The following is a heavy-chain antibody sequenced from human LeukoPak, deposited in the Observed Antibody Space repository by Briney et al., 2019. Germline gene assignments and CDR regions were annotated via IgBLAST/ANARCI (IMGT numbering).Heavy chain of an antibody. CDR1: GGSFSGYY. Sequence: PSETLSLTCAVYGGSFSGYYWSWIRQPPGKGLEWIGEVNHSGSTNYNPSLKSRVTMSVDTSKNQFSLKLSSVTAADTAVYYCARNRSVTTTPGFDHWGQGTLVTVSS. J-gene: IGHJ4*02. V-gene: IGHV4-34*01. CDR2: VNHSGST. D-gene: IGHD4-17*01. CDR3: ARNRSVTTTPGFDH.